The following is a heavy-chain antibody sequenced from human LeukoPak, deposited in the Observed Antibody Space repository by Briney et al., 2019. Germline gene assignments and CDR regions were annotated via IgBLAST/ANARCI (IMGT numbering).Heavy chain of an antibody. CDR1: GFTVSSKY. Sequence: PGGSLRLSCAASGFTVSSKYMSWVRQAPGKGLEWVSIIYSGGSTYYADSVKGRFTISRDNSKNALYLQMNNLRAEDTAVYYCAKDGAWLRFDDWGQGILVTVSS. J-gene: IGHJ4*02. D-gene: IGHD5-12*01. CDR2: IYSGGST. V-gene: IGHV3-66*01. CDR3: AKDGAWLRFDD.